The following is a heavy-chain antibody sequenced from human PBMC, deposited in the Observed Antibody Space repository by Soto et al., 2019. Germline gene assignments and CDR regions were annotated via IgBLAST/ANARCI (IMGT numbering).Heavy chain of an antibody. J-gene: IGHJ6*02. CDR2: IYHTGST. CDR1: GGSISSSSIY. V-gene: IGHV4-39*01. CDR3: ASRPQNYGVDV. Sequence: QLQLQESGPGLVKPSETLSLTCAVSGGSISSSSIYWDWIRQPPGKGLEWIGNIYHTGSTNYSPSLKTRVTISVHTSKNLFSLRLSSVTAADTAVYYCASRPQNYGVDVWGQGTTVTVSS.